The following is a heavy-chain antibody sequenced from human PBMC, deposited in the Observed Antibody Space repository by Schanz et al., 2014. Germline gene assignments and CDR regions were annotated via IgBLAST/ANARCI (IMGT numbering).Heavy chain of an antibody. CDR3: ARAVAASVVGYFDT. CDR2: ISASGGTI. CDR1: GFSFSSYA. D-gene: IGHD2-15*01. V-gene: IGHV3-23*04. J-gene: IGHJ4*02. Sequence: EVQLVQSGGGLVQPGGSLRLSCAASGFSFSSYAMSWVRQAPGKGLEWVSAISASGGTIYYADSVRGRFTISRDNAENTLYMQMSSLRAEDTAVYYCARAVAASVVGYFDTWGQGTLVIVSS.